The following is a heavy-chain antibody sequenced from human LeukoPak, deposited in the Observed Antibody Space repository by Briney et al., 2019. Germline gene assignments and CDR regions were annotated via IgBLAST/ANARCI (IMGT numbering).Heavy chain of an antibody. Sequence: TGGSLRLSCAVSGFTFSSYAMSWVRQAPGEGLEWVSAISGGGSSTYYADSVKGRFTISRDNSKNTLYLQVNSLRAEDTAVYYCAKMDFGSGSYYILNSPDYWGQGTLVTVSS. CDR3: AKMDFGSGSYYILNSPDY. V-gene: IGHV3-23*01. D-gene: IGHD3-10*01. CDR1: GFTFSSYA. CDR2: ISGGGSST. J-gene: IGHJ4*02.